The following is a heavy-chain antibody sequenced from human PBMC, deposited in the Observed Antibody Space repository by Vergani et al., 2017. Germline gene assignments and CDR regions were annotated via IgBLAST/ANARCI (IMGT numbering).Heavy chain of an antibody. D-gene: IGHD1-26*01. CDR1: GFTFSSYS. CDR2: ISSSSSYI. Sequence: EVQLVESGGGLVKPGGSLRLSCAASGFTFSSYSMNWVRQAPGKGLEWVSSISSSSSYIYYADSVKGRFTISRDNAKNSLFQQINSRRAEDTAVYYCARDRYDGSSRWFDPWGQGTLVTVSS. CDR3: ARDRYDGSSRWFDP. V-gene: IGHV3-21*01. J-gene: IGHJ5*02.